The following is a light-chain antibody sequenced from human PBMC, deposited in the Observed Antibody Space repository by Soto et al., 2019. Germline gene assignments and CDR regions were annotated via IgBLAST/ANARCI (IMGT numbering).Light chain of an antibody. V-gene: IGLV4-69*01. CDR1: SGHSSYA. CDR2: LNSDGSH. J-gene: IGLJ3*02. Sequence: QSVLTQSPSASASLGASVKLTCTLSSGHSSYAIAWHQQQPEKGPRYLMKLNSDGSHSKGDGIPDRFSGSSSGAERYLTISSLQSEDEAEYYCQTWGTGIQGVFGGGPKVTVL. CDR3: QTWGTGIQGV.